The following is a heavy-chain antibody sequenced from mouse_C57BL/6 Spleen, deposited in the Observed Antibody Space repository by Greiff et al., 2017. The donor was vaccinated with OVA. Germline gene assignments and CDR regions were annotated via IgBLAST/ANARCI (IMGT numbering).Heavy chain of an antibody. J-gene: IGHJ4*01. D-gene: IGHD2-5*01. CDR3: ARSSYSNYLFYAMDY. CDR1: GYTFTSYW. Sequence: VQLQQPGAELVKPGASVKLSCKASGYTFTSYWMHWVKQRPGQGLEWIGMIHPNSGSTNYNEKFKSKATLTVDKSSSTAYMQLSSLTSEDSAVYDCARSSYSNYLFYAMDYWGQGTSVTVSS. V-gene: IGHV1-64*01. CDR2: IHPNSGST.